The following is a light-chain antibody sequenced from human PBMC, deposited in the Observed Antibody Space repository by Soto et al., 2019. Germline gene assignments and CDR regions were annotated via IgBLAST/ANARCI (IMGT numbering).Light chain of an antibody. Sequence: ETVLTQSPATLSVSPGERATLSCRASQSVSSSLAWYQQKPGQAPRLLIYGASTRATGIPARFSGSGSGTEFTLTISSLQSEDFAVYYCQQYNNWPPRYTFGQGTKLEIK. J-gene: IGKJ2*01. CDR1: QSVSSS. CDR2: GAS. V-gene: IGKV3-15*01. CDR3: QQYNNWPPRYT.